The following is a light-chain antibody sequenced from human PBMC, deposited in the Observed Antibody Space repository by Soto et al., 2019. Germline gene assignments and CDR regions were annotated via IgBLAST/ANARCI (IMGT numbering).Light chain of an antibody. CDR2: DVS. J-gene: IGLJ3*02. V-gene: IGLV2-14*03. Sequence: QSVLTQPASVSGSPGQSITISCTGTSSDVGGYNYVSWYQQHPGKAPKLMIYDVSYRPSGVSNRFSGSKSGNTASLTISGLQADDEADYYCSSYTSSSTVEFGGGTKLTVL. CDR1: SSDVGGYNY. CDR3: SSYTSSSTVE.